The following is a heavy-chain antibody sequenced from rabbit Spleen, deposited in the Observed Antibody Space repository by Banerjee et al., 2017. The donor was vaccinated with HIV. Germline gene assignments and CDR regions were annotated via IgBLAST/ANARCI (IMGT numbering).Heavy chain of an antibody. CDR2: IDPVFGIT. Sequence: QQLEESGGDLVKPGASLTLTCTASGFSLTSSDYMCWVRQAPGKGLEWIGYIDPVFGITTYASWVNGRFTISSHFAQNTLYLQLISLTAADTATYFCARDLANGNWDRGLWGPGTLVTVS. CDR3: ARDLANGNWDRGL. V-gene: IGHV1S40*01. CDR1: GFSLTSSDY. J-gene: IGHJ4*01. D-gene: IGHD2-1*01.